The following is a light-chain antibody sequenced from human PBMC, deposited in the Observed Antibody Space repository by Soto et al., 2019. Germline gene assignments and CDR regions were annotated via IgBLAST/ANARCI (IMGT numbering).Light chain of an antibody. Sequence: QSVLTQPPSVSAAPGQKVTISCSGSGSNVGTYSVSWYQHLPGTAPKLLIYDSTTRPSGIPDRFSGSKSGTPATLGITGLQTGDEAEYFCGVWDRSLTTYVFGPGTKVTVL. V-gene: IGLV1-51*01. CDR2: DST. CDR3: GVWDRSLTTYV. J-gene: IGLJ1*01. CDR1: GSNVGTYS.